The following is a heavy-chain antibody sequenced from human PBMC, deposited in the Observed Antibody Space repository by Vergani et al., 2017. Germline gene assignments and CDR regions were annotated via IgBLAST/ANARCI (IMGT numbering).Heavy chain of an antibody. D-gene: IGHD5-24*01. J-gene: IGHJ4*02. CDR1: GESFSSFY. Sequence: QVQRQHWGAGVVKPSGTLSLTCAVFGESFSSFYWIWIRQPPGKGLEGIGEINNDGHTNYNPSLESRVTVSRDTANNQFSLNLMSVTAADTAMYYCAVRPLVNLVGVEIVTKRTFDYWSQGSLVTVSS. V-gene: IGHV4-34*02. CDR3: AVRPLVNLVGVEIVTKRTFDY. CDR2: INNDGHT.